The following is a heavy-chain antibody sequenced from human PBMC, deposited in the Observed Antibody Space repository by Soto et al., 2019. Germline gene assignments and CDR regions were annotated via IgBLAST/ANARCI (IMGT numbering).Heavy chain of an antibody. CDR3: ARDSYASSSGYYSPYYFDY. CDR1: GGTFSSYA. Sequence: SVKVSCKASGGTFSSYAISWVRQAPGQGLEWMGGIIPIFGTANYAQKFQGRVTITADESTSTAYMELSSLRSEDTAVYYCARDSYASSSGYYSPYYFDYWAREPWSPSPQ. J-gene: IGHJ4*02. CDR2: IIPIFGTA. D-gene: IGHD3-22*01. V-gene: IGHV1-69*13.